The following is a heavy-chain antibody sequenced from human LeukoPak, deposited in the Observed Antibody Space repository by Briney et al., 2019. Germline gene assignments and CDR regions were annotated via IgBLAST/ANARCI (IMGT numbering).Heavy chain of an antibody. CDR3: AKDIEEWLVKGGGCFDY. CDR2: ISYDGSNK. V-gene: IGHV3-30*18. D-gene: IGHD6-19*01. J-gene: IGHJ4*02. CDR1: GFIFSNPA. Sequence: PGRSLRLSCAASGFIFSNPAMHWVRQAPGKGLEWVAVISYDGSNKYYADSVKGRFTISRDNSKNTLYLQMNSLRAEDTAVYYCAKDIEEWLVKGGGCFDYWGQGTLVTVSS.